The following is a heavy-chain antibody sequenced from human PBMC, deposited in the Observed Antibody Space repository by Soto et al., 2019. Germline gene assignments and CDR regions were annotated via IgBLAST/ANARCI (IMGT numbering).Heavy chain of an antibody. CDR2: IYHRGIT. CDR1: GASVGSDEYY. CDR3: AVHRATPGVALSNWFGP. J-gene: IGHJ5*02. V-gene: IGHV4-30-4*01. Sequence: SETLSLTCTVSGASVGSDEYYWSWVRQPPGEGLEYIAYIYHRGITDYNPTLKSRVSISVDTSKNHFSLSLTSVTAADTAVYYCAVHRATPGVALSNWFGPWGQGSLVTVSS. D-gene: IGHD3-10*01.